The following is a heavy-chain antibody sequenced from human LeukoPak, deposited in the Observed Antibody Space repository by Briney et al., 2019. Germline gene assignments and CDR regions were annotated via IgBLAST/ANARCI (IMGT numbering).Heavy chain of an antibody. CDR2: ISYSGNT. CDR3: AKGARWQDY. D-gene: IGHD4-23*01. J-gene: IGHJ4*02. CDR1: GGSISSYY. V-gene: IGHV4-59*01. Sequence: PSETLSLTCTVSGGSISSYYWTWIRQPHGKGLDWIGYISYSGNTNYNPSLKSRVTISLDTSKNQFSLKLSSVTAADTAVYYCAKGARWQDYWGRGTLVTVSS.